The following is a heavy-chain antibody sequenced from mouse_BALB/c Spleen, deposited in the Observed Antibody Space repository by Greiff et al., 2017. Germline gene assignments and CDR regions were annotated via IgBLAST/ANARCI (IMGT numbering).Heavy chain of an antibody. CDR2: IRNKANGYTT. D-gene: IGHD4-1*01. Sequence: EVKLVESGGGLVQPGGSLRLSCAPSGFTFTDYYMSWVRQPPGKALEWLGFIRNKANGYTTEYSASVKGRFTISRDNSQSILYLQMNTLRAEDSATYYCARGSNWVDYWGQGTTLTVSS. CDR1: GFTFTDYY. J-gene: IGHJ2*01. CDR3: ARGSNWVDY. V-gene: IGHV7-3*02.